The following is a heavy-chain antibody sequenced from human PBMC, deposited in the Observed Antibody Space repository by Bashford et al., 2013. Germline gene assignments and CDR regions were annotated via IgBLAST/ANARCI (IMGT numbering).Heavy chain of an antibody. J-gene: IGHJ6*02. Sequence: GESLKISCKGSGYSFTSYGISWVRQAPGQGLEWMGWISAYNGNTNYAQKLQGRVTMTTDTSTSTAYMELRSLRSDDTAVYYCARSGGYYGYYYYGMDVWGQGTTVTVSS. CDR2: ISAYNGNT. CDR1: GYSFTSYG. CDR3: ARSGGYYGYYYYGMDV. V-gene: IGHV1-18*04. D-gene: IGHD3-10*01.